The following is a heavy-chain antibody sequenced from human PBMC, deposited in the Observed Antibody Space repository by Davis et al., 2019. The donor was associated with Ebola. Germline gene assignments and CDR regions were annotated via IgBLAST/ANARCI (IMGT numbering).Heavy chain of an antibody. D-gene: IGHD2-2*01. CDR2: IYYSGST. CDR3: ARLWRVVPVERSYFDY. V-gene: IGHV4-39*07. J-gene: IGHJ4*02. Sequence: PGGSLRPSCTVSGGSISSSSYYWGWIRQPPGKGLEWIGSIYYSGSTYYNPSLKSRVTISVDTSKNQFSLKLSSVTAADTAVYYCARLWRVVPVERSYFDYWGQGTLVTVSS. CDR1: GGSISSSSYY.